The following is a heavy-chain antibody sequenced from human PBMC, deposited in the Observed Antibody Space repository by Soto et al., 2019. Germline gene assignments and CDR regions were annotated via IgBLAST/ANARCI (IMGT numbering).Heavy chain of an antibody. CDR2: ISGSGGST. V-gene: IGHV3-23*01. CDR3: EREYCSSTSCPRESGVDY. CDR1: GFTFSSYA. Sequence: GGSLRLSCAASGFTFSSYAMSWVRQAPGKGLEWVSAISGSGGSTYYADSVKGRFTISRDNSKNTLYLQMNSLRAEDTAVYYCEREYCSSTSCPRESGVDYWGQGTLVTVSS. D-gene: IGHD2-2*01. J-gene: IGHJ4*02.